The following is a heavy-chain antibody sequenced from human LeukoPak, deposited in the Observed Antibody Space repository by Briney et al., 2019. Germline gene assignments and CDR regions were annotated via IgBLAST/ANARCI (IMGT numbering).Heavy chain of an antibody. J-gene: IGHJ3*02. CDR2: IYPGDSDT. Sequence: GESLKISCKGSGYSFTSYWIGWVRQMPGKGLEWMGIIYPGDSDTRYSPSFQGQVTISADKSISTAYLQWSSLKASDTAMHYCAIWFGEPNDAFDIWGQGTMVTVSS. CDR3: AIWFGEPNDAFDI. V-gene: IGHV5-51*01. D-gene: IGHD3-10*01. CDR1: GYSFTSYW.